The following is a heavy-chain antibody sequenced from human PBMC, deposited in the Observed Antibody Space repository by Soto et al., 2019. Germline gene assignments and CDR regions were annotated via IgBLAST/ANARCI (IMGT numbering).Heavy chain of an antibody. CDR3: ARQGARNTAMVTYYYYGMDV. J-gene: IGHJ6*02. CDR2: IYPGDSDT. Sequence: GESLKISCKGSGYSFTSYWIAWVRQMPGKGLEWMGIIYPGDSDTRYSPSFQGQVTISADKSISTAYLQWSSLKASDTAMYYCARQGARNTAMVTYYYYGMDVWGQGTTVTVSS. V-gene: IGHV5-51*01. D-gene: IGHD5-18*01. CDR1: GYSFTSYW.